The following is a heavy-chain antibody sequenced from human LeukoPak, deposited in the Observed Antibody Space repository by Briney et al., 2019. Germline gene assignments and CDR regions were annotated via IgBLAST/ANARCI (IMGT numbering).Heavy chain of an antibody. D-gene: IGHD1-26*01. J-gene: IGHJ4*02. Sequence: GRSLRLSCAASGFTFGSYGMHWVRQAPGKGLEWVAVISYDGSNKYYADSVKGRFTISRDNFKNTLYLQMNSLRAEDTAVYYCAKDKDVVGAAYYFDYWGQGTLVTVSS. CDR1: GFTFGSYG. CDR2: ISYDGSNK. V-gene: IGHV3-30*18. CDR3: AKDKDVVGAAYYFDY.